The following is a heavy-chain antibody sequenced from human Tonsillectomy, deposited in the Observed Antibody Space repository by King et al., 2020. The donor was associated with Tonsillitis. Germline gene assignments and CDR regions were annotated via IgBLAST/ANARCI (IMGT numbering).Heavy chain of an antibody. J-gene: IGHJ4*02. V-gene: IGHV4-59*01. Sequence: QLQESGPGLVKPSETLSLTCTVSGGSISSYYWSWIRQPPGKGLAWIGYIYYSGSTNYNPSLKSRVTISVDTSKNQFSLKLSSVTAADTAVYYCARSQYYYDTSGYLYFDYWGQGTLVTVSS. CDR1: GGSISSYY. CDR2: IYYSGST. CDR3: ARSQYYYDTSGYLYFDY. D-gene: IGHD3-22*01.